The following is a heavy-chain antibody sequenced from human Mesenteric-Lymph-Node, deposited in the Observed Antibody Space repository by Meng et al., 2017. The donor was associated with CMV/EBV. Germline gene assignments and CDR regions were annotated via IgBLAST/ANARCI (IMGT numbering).Heavy chain of an antibody. CDR3: ARGSFYDSSGYYFDY. V-gene: IGHV4-34*01. D-gene: IGHD3-22*01. J-gene: IGHJ4*02. Sequence: YGGSFSGYYWSWIRQPPGKGLEWIGEINHSGSTNYNPSLKSRVTISVDTSKNQFSLNLNSVTAADTAVYYCARGSFYDSSGYYFDYWGQGILVTVSS. CDR2: INHSGST. CDR1: GGSFSGYY.